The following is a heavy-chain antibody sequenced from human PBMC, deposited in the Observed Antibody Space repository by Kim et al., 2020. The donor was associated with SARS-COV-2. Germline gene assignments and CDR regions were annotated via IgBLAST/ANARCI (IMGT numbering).Heavy chain of an antibody. J-gene: IGHJ5*02. V-gene: IGHV4-34*01. CDR1: GGSFSGYY. D-gene: IGHD3-3*01. CDR3: ARRAIRFLEWLLGNWFDP. Sequence: SETLSLTCAVYGGSFSGYYWSWIRQPPGKGLEWIGEINHSGSTNYNLSLKSRVTISVDTSKNQFSLKLSTVTAADTAVYYCARRAIRFLEWLLGNWFDPWGRGTLVSVSS. CDR2: INHSGST.